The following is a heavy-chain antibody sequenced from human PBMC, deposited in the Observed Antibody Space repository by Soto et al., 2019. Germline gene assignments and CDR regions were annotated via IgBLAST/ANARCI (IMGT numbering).Heavy chain of an antibody. V-gene: IGHV3-11*01. CDR2: IGSTGNTT. CDR3: ASRINLRTASTFDY. Sequence: QVQLVESGGGLVKPGGSLRLSCAASGFTFSDCFMSWFRQAPGKGLEWISYIGSTGNTTYYADSVKGRFTIARDNAKNSLYLQMISLRADDTAVYYCASRINLRTASTFDYWGQGTLVTVSS. CDR1: GFTFSDCF. J-gene: IGHJ4*02.